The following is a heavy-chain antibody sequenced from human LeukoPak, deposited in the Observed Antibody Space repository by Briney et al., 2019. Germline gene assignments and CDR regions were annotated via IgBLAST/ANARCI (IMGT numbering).Heavy chain of an antibody. D-gene: IGHD3-22*01. CDR2: ITGSGASS. V-gene: IGHV3-23*01. CDR1: GFTFINYA. Sequence: GGSLRLSCTASGFTFINYAMTWVRQAPGKGLEWVSAITGSGASSNYADSVKGRFTISRDNSKNTIYLQMNSLRAEDTAIYYCAKRSSISSGYFDFWGRGTLVTVSS. CDR3: AKRSSISSGYFDF. J-gene: IGHJ4*02.